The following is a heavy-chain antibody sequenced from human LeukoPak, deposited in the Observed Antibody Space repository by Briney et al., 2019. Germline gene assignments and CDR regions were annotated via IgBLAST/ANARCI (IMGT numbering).Heavy chain of an antibody. Sequence: ASVKVSCKATGYTFTSYYMHWVRHALRQGLEWRVIINPSVGSTSYAQKFQGRVTMTRDTSTSTVYMELSSLRSEDTAVYYCAREVVVIFGVVAADYWGQGTLVTVSS. J-gene: IGHJ4*02. CDR1: GYTFTSYY. CDR2: INPSVGST. CDR3: AREVVVIFGVVAADY. D-gene: IGHD3-3*02. V-gene: IGHV1-46*03.